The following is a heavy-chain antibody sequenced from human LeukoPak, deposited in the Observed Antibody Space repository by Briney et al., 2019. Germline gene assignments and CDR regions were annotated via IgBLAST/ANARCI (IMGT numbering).Heavy chain of an antibody. CDR2: IPYDGNNK. V-gene: IGHV3-30-3*01. D-gene: IGHD3-10*01. J-gene: IGHJ4*02. Sequence: PGGSLRLSCAASGFIFNNYAMHWVRHVPGRGLEWLAVIPYDGNNKYYADSVNGRFTISRDNSKNTLYLQMDSLRPEDTAVYYCARGDGSGSWRIDHWGQGTLVIVSS. CDR3: ARGDGSGSWRIDH. CDR1: GFIFNNYA.